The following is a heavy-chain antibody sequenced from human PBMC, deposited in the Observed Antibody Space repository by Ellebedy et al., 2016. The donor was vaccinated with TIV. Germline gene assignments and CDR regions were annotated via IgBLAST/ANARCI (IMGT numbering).Heavy chain of an antibody. D-gene: IGHD2-2*01. J-gene: IGHJ6*03. V-gene: IGHV3-30*03. CDR3: ARTGYCGTTRCPAGYYYMDV. CDR1: GFTFSSYG. Sequence: GESLKISXAASGFTFSSYGMHWVRQAPGKGLEWVAAISHDGSNQYYVDSVKGRFTISRDNSKDTLYLQMDSLRAEDTAVYSCARTGYCGTTRCPAGYYYMDVWGRGTTVTVSS. CDR2: ISHDGSNQ.